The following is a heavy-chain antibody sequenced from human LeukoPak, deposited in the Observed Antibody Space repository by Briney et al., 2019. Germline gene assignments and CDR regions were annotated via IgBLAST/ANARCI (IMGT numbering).Heavy chain of an antibody. J-gene: IGHJ4*02. CDR2: IYYSGST. CDR1: ARSISSGDYD. Sequence: SPNLSLTGTGSARSISSGDYDWSWTRQPPGKGVEWIGYIYYSGSTYYNPSLKSRVTISLAASKNIFSLKLSSVTAADTAVYYYARVAWIHLGLGFDYWGQGTLVTVSS. D-gene: IGHD5-18*01. CDR3: ARVAWIHLGLGFDY. V-gene: IGHV4-30-4*01.